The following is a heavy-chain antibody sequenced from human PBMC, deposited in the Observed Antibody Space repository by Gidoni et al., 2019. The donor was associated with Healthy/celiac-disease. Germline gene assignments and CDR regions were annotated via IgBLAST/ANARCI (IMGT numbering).Heavy chain of an antibody. V-gene: IGHV1-46*01. CDR3: ARGISDYYGMDV. CDR2: INPSGGNT. CDR1: GYTFTSYY. J-gene: IGHJ6*02. Sequence: QVQLVQSGAEVQKPGASVRVSCKASGYTFTSYYVHWVRQAPGQGLEWMGMINPSGGNTAYAQKFQGRVRVTMTRVTSTSTVYMELSSLRSEDTAVYYCARGISDYYGMDVWGQGTTVTVSS.